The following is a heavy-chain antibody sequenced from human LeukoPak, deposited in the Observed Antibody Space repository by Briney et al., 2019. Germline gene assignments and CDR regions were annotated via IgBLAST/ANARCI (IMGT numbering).Heavy chain of an antibody. CDR2: FGTRSTSI. V-gene: IGHV3-21*04. D-gene: IGHD3-22*01. J-gene: IGHJ4*02. Sequence: GGSLSLSFTASGFTFSGYSMNWIRQAPGKGLEWVSSFGTRSTSIYHAGSVKGRFAISRDNAKNSLYLQMTSLRAEDTAMYYCATPLDYHDNSGFHQGGDWGQGTLVTVSS. CDR3: ATPLDYHDNSGFHQGGD. CDR1: GFTFSGYS.